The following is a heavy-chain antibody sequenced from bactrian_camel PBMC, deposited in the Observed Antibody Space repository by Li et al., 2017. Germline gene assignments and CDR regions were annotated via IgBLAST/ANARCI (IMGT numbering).Heavy chain of an antibody. J-gene: IGHJ4*01. V-gene: IGHV3S55*01. Sequence: VQLVESGGGSVQAGGSLRLSCTASGFTIDNPDIGWYRQVAGTMCELVATISSSGDIVYADSVKGRFTVSRDNTKNMLYLQLNSLKTEDTAMYYCANLGSIVPGIGQGTQVTVS. CDR2: ISSSGDI. CDR1: GFTIDNPD. D-gene: IGHD6*01.